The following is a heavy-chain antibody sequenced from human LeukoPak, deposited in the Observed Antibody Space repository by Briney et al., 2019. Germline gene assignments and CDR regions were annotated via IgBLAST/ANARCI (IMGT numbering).Heavy chain of an antibody. D-gene: IGHD5-12*01. J-gene: IGHJ3*02. Sequence: ASVKVSCKASGYTFTSYDINWVRQATGQGLEWMGIINPSGGSTSYAQKFQGRVTMTRDTTTSTVYMELSSLRSEDTAVYYCARHSGYETDAFDIWGQGTMVTVSS. CDR2: INPSGGST. CDR1: GYTFTSYD. V-gene: IGHV1-46*01. CDR3: ARHSGYETDAFDI.